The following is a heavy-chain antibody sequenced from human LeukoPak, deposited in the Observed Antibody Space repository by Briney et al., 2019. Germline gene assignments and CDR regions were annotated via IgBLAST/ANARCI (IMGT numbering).Heavy chain of an antibody. J-gene: IGHJ4*02. CDR2: INHSGST. CDR1: GGSFSGYY. V-gene: IGHV4-34*01. D-gene: IGHD3-10*02. Sequence: SETLSLTCAVYGGSFSGYYWSWIRQPPGEGLEWIGEINHSGSTNYNPSLKSRVTISVDTSKNQFSLKLSSVTAADTAVYYCARGVGMFDWGQGTLVTVSS. CDR3: ARGVGMFD.